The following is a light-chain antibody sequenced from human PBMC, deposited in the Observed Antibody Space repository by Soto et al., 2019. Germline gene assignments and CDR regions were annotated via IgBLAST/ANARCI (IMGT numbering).Light chain of an antibody. Sequence: EIVMTQSPATLSVSPGERATLSCRASQSVSSNLAWYQQKPGQAPRLLIYGASTRATRIPARFSGSGSGTEFTLPISSLQSEDFAVYDCQQYNNWWTFGQGTKVEIK. CDR2: GAS. V-gene: IGKV3-15*01. CDR1: QSVSSN. J-gene: IGKJ1*01. CDR3: QQYNNWWT.